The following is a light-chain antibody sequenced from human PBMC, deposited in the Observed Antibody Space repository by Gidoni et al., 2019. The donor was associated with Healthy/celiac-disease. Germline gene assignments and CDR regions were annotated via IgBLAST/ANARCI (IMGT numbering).Light chain of an antibody. CDR2: QDS. V-gene: IGLV3-1*01. Sequence: SYELTQPPSVSVSPGQTASITCSGDKLGDKYACWYQQKPGQSPVLVIYQDSKRPSGIPERFSGSNSGNTATLTISGTQAMDEADYHCQAWDSSTAVVFGGGTKLTV. J-gene: IGLJ2*01. CDR1: KLGDKY. CDR3: QAWDSSTAVV.